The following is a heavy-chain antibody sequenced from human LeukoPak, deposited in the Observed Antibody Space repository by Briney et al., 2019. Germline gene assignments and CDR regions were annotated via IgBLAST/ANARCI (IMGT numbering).Heavy chain of an antibody. CDR1: EFTFSMYD. D-gene: IGHD3-10*01. CDR3: ARASGWGMDV. J-gene: IGHJ6*02. V-gene: IGHV3-13*04. Sequence: PGGSLRLSCAASEFTFSMYDMHWVRQGAGRGLEWVSAINSAGDTYYAGSVKGRFTISRENAENSLYLQMNSLSVGDTAVYYCARASGWGMDVRGQGTTVTVSS. CDR2: INSAGDT.